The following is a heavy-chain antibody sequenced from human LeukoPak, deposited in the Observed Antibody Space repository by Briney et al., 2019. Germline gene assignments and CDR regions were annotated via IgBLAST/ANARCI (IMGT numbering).Heavy chain of an antibody. CDR1: GGSFTGYY. V-gene: IGHV4-34*01. Sequence: PSEPLSLTCAVYGGSFTGYYWSWIRQPPGKGLEWIGEINHSGSTNYNPSRKSRATISVDTSKNQFSLKLSSVTAADTAVYYCARQYSSRWYLTGFDLWGQGTLVTVSS. J-gene: IGHJ5*02. D-gene: IGHD6-19*01. CDR2: INHSGST. CDR3: ARQYSSRWYLTGFDL.